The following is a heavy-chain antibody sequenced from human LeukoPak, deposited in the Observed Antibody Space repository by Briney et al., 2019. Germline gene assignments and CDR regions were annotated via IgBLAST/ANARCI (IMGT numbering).Heavy chain of an antibody. J-gene: IGHJ3*02. D-gene: IGHD3-10*01. CDR3: AHTDRRYGSPDAFDI. V-gene: IGHV2-5*01. CDR2: IYWNDDK. CDR1: GFSLSTSGVG. Sequence: KWSGPTLVKPTQTPTLTCTFSGFSLSTSGVGVGWIRQPPGQALEWLELIYWNDDKRYSPSLKSRLTITKDTYKNQVVLTMTNMDPVDTATYYCAHTDRRYGSPDAFDIWGQGTMVTVSS.